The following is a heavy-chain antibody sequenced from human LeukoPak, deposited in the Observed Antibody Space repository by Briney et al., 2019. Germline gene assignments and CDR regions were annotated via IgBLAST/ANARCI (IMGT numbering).Heavy chain of an antibody. CDR3: ARPRGSYDAFDI. CDR1: GYSFVGYG. D-gene: IGHD1-26*01. J-gene: IGHJ3*02. Sequence: ASVKVSCKASGYSFVGYGITWVRQAPGQGLEWMGWISAYNGNTNYAQRLQGRVTMTRDTSTSTVYMELSSLRSEDTAVYYCARPRGSYDAFDIWGQGTMVTVSS. V-gene: IGHV1-18*01. CDR2: ISAYNGNT.